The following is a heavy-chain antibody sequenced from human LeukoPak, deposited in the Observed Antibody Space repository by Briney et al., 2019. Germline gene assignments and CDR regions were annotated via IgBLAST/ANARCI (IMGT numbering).Heavy chain of an antibody. CDR1: GFTFSTYA. J-gene: IGHJ4*02. V-gene: IGHV3-23*01. CDR2: ISGSGGST. D-gene: IGHD1-14*01. CDR3: AKDHPSGYYFDY. Sequence: GGSLRLSCAASGFTFSTYAMSWIRQAPGKGLEWVSAISGSGGSTFNADSVKGRFTISRDNSKNTLFLQMNSLRAEDTAIYYCAKDHPSGYYFDYWGQGTLVTVSS.